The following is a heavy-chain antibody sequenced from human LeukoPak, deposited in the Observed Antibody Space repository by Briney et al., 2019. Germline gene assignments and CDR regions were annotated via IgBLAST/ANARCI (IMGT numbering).Heavy chain of an antibody. V-gene: IGHV4-59*08. Sequence: IYYSGSTKNHPSLKSRVTISVDTSERQFSLKLSSVTAADTAVYYCARGVDYYGSGRNAFDIWGQGTMVTVSS. CDR3: ARGVDYYGSGRNAFDI. J-gene: IGHJ3*02. D-gene: IGHD3-10*01. CDR2: IYYSGST.